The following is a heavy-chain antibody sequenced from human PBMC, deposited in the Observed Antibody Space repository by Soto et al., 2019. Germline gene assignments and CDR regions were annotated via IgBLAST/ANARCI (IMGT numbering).Heavy chain of an antibody. CDR3: AKDRTAAARNFDY. CDR1: TFTFGNQA. D-gene: IGHD6-13*01. CDR2: ISTAVGAT. Sequence: GSLTLSCAVSTFTFGNQAMRWVRQPPGKGLEWVSAISTAVGATYCADSVKGRFTISRDDSNNTLYLQMDSLRAEDTAVYYCAKDRTAAARNFDYWGQGTLVTVSS. V-gene: IGHV3-23*01. J-gene: IGHJ4*02.